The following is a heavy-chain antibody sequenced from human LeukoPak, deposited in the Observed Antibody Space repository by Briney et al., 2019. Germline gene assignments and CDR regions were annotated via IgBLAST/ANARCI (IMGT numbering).Heavy chain of an antibody. CDR2: INPNSGGT. J-gene: IGHJ6*03. CDR3: ARSIRGQLEYYYFMDV. V-gene: IGHV1-2*02. Sequence: ASVKVSCKASGYTFTGYYIHWVRQAPGQGLEWMGWINPNSGGTNYAQKFQGRVTMTRDTSISTACMELSSLIYNDTAVYYCARSIRGQLEYYYFMDVWDKGTTVTVSS. D-gene: IGHD6-13*01. CDR1: GYTFTGYY.